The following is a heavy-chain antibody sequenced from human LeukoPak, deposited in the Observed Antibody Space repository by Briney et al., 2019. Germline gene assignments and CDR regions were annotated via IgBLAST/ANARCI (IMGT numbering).Heavy chain of an antibody. CDR1: GFTFSSCT. Sequence: GGSLRLSCAASGFTFSSCTMNWVRQAPGKGLEWVSSISNSSSYIYYAGSVKGRFTISRDNAKNSLYLQMNSLRAEDTAVYYCAREKQPRYYYGMDVWGKGTTVTASS. J-gene: IGHJ6*04. CDR2: ISNSSSYI. CDR3: AREKQPRYYYGMDV. V-gene: IGHV3-21*01. D-gene: IGHD6-13*01.